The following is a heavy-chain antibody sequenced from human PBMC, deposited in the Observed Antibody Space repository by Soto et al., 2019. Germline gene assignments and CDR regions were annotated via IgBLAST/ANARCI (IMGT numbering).Heavy chain of an antibody. V-gene: IGHV3-23*01. Sequence: EVQLLVSGGGSVQPGGSLRLSCAASGFSFSNYAMSWVRQAPGTGLEWVSAIDSGGGSTYYAASVKGRFSISRDHSMNTLYLQMNSLRAEDTAIYYCTKEHSNYPDNWFDPWGQGTLVTVSS. D-gene: IGHD4-4*01. CDR1: GFSFSNYA. J-gene: IGHJ5*02. CDR2: IDSGGGST. CDR3: TKEHSNYPDNWFDP.